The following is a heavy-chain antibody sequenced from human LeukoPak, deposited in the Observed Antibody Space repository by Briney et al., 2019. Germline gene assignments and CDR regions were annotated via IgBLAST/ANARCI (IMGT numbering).Heavy chain of an antibody. CDR1: GFTFSSYA. D-gene: IGHD3-22*01. V-gene: IGHV3-30*18. J-gene: IGHJ6*02. CDR2: VSYDGSFK. CDR3: AKGVKYGMDV. Sequence: GRSLRLSCAGSGFTFSSYAMHWVRQAPGKGLEWVALVSYDGSFKHYADSVKGRFTISRDNSENTLSLQMDSLRAEDTAVYYCAKGVKYGMDVWGQGTTVTVSS.